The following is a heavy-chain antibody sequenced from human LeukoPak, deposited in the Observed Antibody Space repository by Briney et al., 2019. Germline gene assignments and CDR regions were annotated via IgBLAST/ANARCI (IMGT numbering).Heavy chain of an antibody. D-gene: IGHD6-19*01. V-gene: IGHV1-46*01. CDR3: ARFPYSSGSYYYGMDV. J-gene: IGHJ6*02. CDR2: INPSGGST. CDR1: GYTFTSYY. Sequence: ASVKVSCKASGYTFTSYYMHWVRQAPGQGLEWMGIINPSGGSTSYAQKFQGRVTMTRDTSTSTVYMELSSLRSEDTAVYYCARFPYSSGSYYYGMDVWGQGTTVTVSS.